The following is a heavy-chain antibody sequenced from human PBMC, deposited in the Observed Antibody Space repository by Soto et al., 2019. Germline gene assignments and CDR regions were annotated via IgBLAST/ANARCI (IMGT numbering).Heavy chain of an antibody. D-gene: IGHD2-2*01. CDR1: GDTFTANY. J-gene: IGHJ6*02. CDR2: INPKSGGT. V-gene: IGHV1-2*02. CDR3: ARAVYCTTANCWDDFHYYNIDV. Sequence: VQLVQSGAEVKKPGASVKVSCKASGDTFTANYIHWVRQAPGQGFEWMGWINPKSGGTNYPQKFQGRVTMTRDTSLSTVYMTLTRLTSDDTAVYYCARAVYCTTANCWDDFHYYNIDVWGQGTAVTVSS.